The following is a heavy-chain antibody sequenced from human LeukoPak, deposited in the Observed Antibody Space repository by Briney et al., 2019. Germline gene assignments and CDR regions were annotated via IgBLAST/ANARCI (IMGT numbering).Heavy chain of an antibody. D-gene: IGHD3-22*01. CDR2: IKEDGSEK. V-gene: IGHV3-7*01. Sequence: GGSLRLSCAASGFTFSSYWMIWVRQAPGKGLEWVANIKEDGSEKYHVDSVKGRFTISRDNAKNSLYLQMNSLRAEDTAVYYCARCKTENFYDSSGLDYWGQGTLVTVSS. J-gene: IGHJ4*02. CDR3: ARCKTENFYDSSGLDY. CDR1: GFTFSSYW.